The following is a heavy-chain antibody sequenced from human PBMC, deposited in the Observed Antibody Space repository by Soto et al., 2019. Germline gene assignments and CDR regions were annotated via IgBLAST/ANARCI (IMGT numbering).Heavy chain of an antibody. V-gene: IGHV4-39*01. Sequence: QLQLQESGPGLVKPSETLSLTCTVSGGSISSSSCYWGWIRQPPGRGLEWIGSIYYSGTTYYNPSLKGRVTISVDTSKHQCSLKLSSVTAADTAVYYCARHQSHSSSYDDPWAQGTLVTVSS. CDR1: GGSISSSSCY. CDR2: IYYSGTT. D-gene: IGHD6-13*01. J-gene: IGHJ5*02. CDR3: ARHQSHSSSYDDP.